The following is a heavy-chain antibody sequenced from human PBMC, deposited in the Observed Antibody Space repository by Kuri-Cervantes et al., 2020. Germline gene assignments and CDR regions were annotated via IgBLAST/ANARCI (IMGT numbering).Heavy chain of an antibody. CDR3: ARPPARYSSGWYGS. V-gene: IGHV3-23*01. CDR2: IIGSSSTT. D-gene: IGHD6-19*01. Sequence: GGSLRLSCAASGFTFSSYAMTWVRQAPGKGLEWVSAIIGSSSTTYYADSVKGRLTISRDNARNTPYLQMNSLRAEDTAVYYCARPPARYSSGWYGSWGQGTLVTVSS. CDR1: GFTFSSYA. J-gene: IGHJ5*01.